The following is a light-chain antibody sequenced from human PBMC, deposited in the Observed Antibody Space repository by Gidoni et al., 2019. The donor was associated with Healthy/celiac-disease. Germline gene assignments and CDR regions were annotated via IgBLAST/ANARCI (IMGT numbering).Light chain of an antibody. CDR2: GNS. Sequence: QSVLTQPPSVSGAPGQRVTISCTGSSSTIGAGYDVHWYQQLPGTAPKLLIYGNSNRPSGVPDRFSGSKSGTSASLAIAGLQAEDEADYYCQSYDSSLNVFGTGTKVTVL. V-gene: IGLV1-40*01. CDR1: SSTIGAGYD. J-gene: IGLJ1*01. CDR3: QSYDSSLNV.